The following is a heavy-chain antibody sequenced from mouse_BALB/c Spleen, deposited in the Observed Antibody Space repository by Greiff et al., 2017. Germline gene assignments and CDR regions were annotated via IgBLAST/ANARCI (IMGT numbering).Heavy chain of an antibody. CDR1: GYSITSDYA. Sequence: EVQRVEPGPGLVKPSQSLSLTCTVTGYSITSDYAWNWIRQFPGNTLEWMGYISYSGSTSYNPSLKSRISFTRDTTKNQFFLQLNSVTTEDTATYYCARERYDHYFDYWGQGTTLTVSS. CDR2: ISYSGST. D-gene: IGHD2-12*01. CDR3: ARERYDHYFDY. V-gene: IGHV3-2*02. J-gene: IGHJ2*01.